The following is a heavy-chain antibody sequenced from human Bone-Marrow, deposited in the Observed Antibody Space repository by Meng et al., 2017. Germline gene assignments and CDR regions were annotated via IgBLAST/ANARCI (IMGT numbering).Heavy chain of an antibody. Sequence: SVKVSCKASGGTFSSYAISWVRQAPGQGLEWMGGIIPIFGTANYAQKFQGRVTITTDESTSTAYMELSSLRSEDTAVYYCASYYDSSGYRPHDAFDIWGHGTMVTVSS. CDR1: GGTFSSYA. V-gene: IGHV1-69*05. CDR3: ASYYDSSGYRPHDAFDI. J-gene: IGHJ3*02. D-gene: IGHD3-22*01. CDR2: IIPIFGTA.